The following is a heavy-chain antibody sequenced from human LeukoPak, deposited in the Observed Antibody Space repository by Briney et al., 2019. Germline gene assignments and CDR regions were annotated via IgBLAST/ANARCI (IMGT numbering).Heavy chain of an antibody. CDR2: IYTSGST. Sequence: PSETLSLTCTVSGGSISSYYWSWIRQPAGKGLEWIGRIYTSGSTNYNPSLKSRDTISVDTSKNRFSLKLSSVTAADTAVYYCARDRGPLGYFDYWGQGTLVTVSS. V-gene: IGHV4-4*07. CDR3: ARDRGPLGYFDY. J-gene: IGHJ4*02. CDR1: GGSISSYY.